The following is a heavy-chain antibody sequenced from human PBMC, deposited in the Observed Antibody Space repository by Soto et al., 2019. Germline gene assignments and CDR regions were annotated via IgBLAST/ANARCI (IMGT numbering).Heavy chain of an antibody. CDR3: ARDRDSSGWSDAFDI. Sequence: TSETLSLTCAVSSGSISSSNWWSWVRQPPGKGLEWIGEIYHSGSTNYNPSLKSRVTISVDKSKNQFSLKLSSVTAADTAVYYCARDRDSSGWSDAFDIWGQGTMVTVSS. CDR1: SGSISSSNW. D-gene: IGHD6-19*01. CDR2: IYHSGST. J-gene: IGHJ3*02. V-gene: IGHV4-4*02.